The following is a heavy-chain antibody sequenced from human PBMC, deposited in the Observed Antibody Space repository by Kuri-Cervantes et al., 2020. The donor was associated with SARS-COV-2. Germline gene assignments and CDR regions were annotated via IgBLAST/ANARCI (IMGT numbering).Heavy chain of an antibody. Sequence: LSLTCAASGFTFSSYSMNCVRQAPGKGLEWVSSISSSSSYIYYADSVKGRSTISRDNAKNSLYLQMSSLRAEDTAVYYCARDLRLGKSLGYWGQGTLVTVSS. V-gene: IGHV3-21*01. D-gene: IGHD7-27*01. CDR3: ARDLRLGKSLGY. CDR1: GFTFSSYS. J-gene: IGHJ4*02. CDR2: ISSSSSYI.